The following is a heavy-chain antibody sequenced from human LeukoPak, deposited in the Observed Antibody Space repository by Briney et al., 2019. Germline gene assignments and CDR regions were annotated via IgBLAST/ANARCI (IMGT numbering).Heavy chain of an antibody. V-gene: IGHV3-23*01. CDR1: GFTFSTYA. Sequence: GGSLRLSCAASGFTFSTYAMGWVRQAPGKGLEWVSTVSGSGGTTSYADSVKGRFTISRDNSKNTLYLQMNNLRAEDTAVYYCGKEGYCSGGTCYRTFDYWGQGALVTVSS. D-gene: IGHD2-15*01. CDR3: GKEGYCSGGTCYRTFDY. J-gene: IGHJ4*02. CDR2: VSGSGGTT.